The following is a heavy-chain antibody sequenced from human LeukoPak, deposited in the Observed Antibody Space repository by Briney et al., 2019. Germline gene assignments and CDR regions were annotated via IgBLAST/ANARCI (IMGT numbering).Heavy chain of an antibody. Sequence: PGGSLRLSCAASGFTFSSYAMSWFRQAPGKGLEWVSAISGSGGSTYYADSVKGRFTISRDNSKNTLYLQMNSLRAEDTAVYYCAKGGFLEWLPSYFDYWGQGTLVTVSS. CDR3: AKGGFLEWLPSYFDY. CDR2: ISGSGGST. D-gene: IGHD3-3*01. CDR1: GFTFSSYA. V-gene: IGHV3-23*01. J-gene: IGHJ4*02.